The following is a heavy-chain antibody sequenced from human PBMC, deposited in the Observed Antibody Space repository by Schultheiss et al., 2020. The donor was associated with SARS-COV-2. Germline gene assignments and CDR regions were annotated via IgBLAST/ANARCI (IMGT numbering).Heavy chain of an antibody. CDR1: GFTFSSYG. J-gene: IGHJ4*02. V-gene: IGHV3-33*07. Sequence: GGSLRLSCAASGFTFSSYGMFWVRQTPDKGLEWVAVIWYDGSNKEYADSVKGRFTISRDNSRNTMYMQMKSVRAEDTAVYYCARDLVYSRSAPDYWGQGTLVTVSS. D-gene: IGHD2-8*01. CDR3: ARDLVYSRSAPDY. CDR2: IWYDGSNK.